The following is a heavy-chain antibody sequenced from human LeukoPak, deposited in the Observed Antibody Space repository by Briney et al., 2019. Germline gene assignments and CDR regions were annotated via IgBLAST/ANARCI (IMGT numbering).Heavy chain of an antibody. CDR1: GFIFGSYW. D-gene: IGHD6-13*01. CDR2: IKKDGSDK. J-gene: IGHJ4*02. Sequence: GGSLRPSCVVSGFIFGSYWMSWVRQAPGKGLEWVASIKKDGSDKYYVDSVKGRFTISRDNAKNSLHLQMSSLRAEDTAVYYCARELTAGTLWDYWGLGTLVTVSS. CDR3: ARELTAGTLWDY. V-gene: IGHV3-7*01.